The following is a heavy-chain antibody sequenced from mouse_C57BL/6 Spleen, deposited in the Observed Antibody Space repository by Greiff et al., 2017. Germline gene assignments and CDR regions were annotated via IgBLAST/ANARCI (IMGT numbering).Heavy chain of an antibody. J-gene: IGHJ4*01. CDR2: ISYDGSN. Sequence: EVQLQQSGPGLVKPSQSLSLTCSVTGYSITSGYYWNWIRQFPGNKLEWMGYISYDGSNNYNPTLKNRISITRDTSKNQFFLKLNSVTTEDTATYYCARVYDGYGAMDDWGQGTSVTVSS. CDR1: GYSITSGYY. V-gene: IGHV3-6*01. D-gene: IGHD2-3*01. CDR3: ARVYDGYGAMDD.